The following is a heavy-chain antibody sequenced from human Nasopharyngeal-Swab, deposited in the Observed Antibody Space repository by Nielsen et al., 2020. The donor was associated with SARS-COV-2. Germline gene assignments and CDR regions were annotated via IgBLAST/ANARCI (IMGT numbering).Heavy chain of an antibody. CDR1: GFTFSSYS. D-gene: IGHD3-9*01. CDR3: AREVDDILTGYYIGSWFDP. CDR2: ISSSSSYI. J-gene: IGHJ5*02. Sequence: GESLKISCAASGFTFSSYSMNWVRQAPGKGLEWVSSISSSSSYIYYADSVKGRFTISRDNAKNSLYLQMNSLRAEDTAVYYCAREVDDILTGYYIGSWFDPWGQGTLVTVSS. V-gene: IGHV3-21*01.